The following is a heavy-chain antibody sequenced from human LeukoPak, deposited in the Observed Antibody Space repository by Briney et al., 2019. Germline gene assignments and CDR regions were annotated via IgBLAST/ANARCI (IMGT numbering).Heavy chain of an antibody. CDR2: IYHSGTT. CDR3: ARVLLDYYDSSGYLPHAFDI. Sequence: SETLSLTCTVSGYSISSGYYWGWIRQPPGKGLEWIGSIYHSGTTYYNPSLKSRVTISVDTSKNQFSLKLSSVTAADTAVYYCARVLLDYYDSSGYLPHAFDIWGQGTMVTVSS. J-gene: IGHJ3*02. V-gene: IGHV4-38-2*02. D-gene: IGHD3-22*01. CDR1: GYSISSGYY.